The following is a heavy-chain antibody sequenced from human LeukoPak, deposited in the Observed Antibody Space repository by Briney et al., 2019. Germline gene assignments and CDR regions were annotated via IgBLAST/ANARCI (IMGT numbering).Heavy chain of an antibody. J-gene: IGHJ4*02. V-gene: IGHV3-49*03. CDR3: TREIRYFDWFQADY. D-gene: IGHD3-9*01. CDR1: GFTFGDHS. Sequence: GGSLRLSCTTSGFTFGDHSVSWFRQAPGKGLEWVGFIRSKAYGGAEEYAASVKDIFTNSRDDSKSVDYLQMDSLKTDDTAVYYCTREIRYFDWFQADYWGQGTLVTVSS. CDR2: IRSKAYGGAE.